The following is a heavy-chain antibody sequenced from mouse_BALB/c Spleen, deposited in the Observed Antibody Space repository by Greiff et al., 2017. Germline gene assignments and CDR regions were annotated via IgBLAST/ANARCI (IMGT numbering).Heavy chain of an antibody. CDR2: IYPSDSYT. J-gene: IGHJ2*01. D-gene: IGHD2-14*01. Sequence: VQLQQPGAELVRPGASVKLSCKASGYTFTSYWINWVKQRPGQGLEWIGNIYPSDSYTNYNQKFKDKATLTVDKSSSTAYMQLSSPTSEDSAVYYCTRGEVRGFFDYWGQGTTLTVSS. CDR1: GYTFTSYW. CDR3: TRGEVRGFFDY. V-gene: IGHV1-69*02.